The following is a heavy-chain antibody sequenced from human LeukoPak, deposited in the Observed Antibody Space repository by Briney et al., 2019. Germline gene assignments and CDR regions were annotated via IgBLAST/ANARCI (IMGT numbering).Heavy chain of an antibody. D-gene: IGHD1-1*01. CDR3: ARESHETREDY. Sequence: ASVKVSCTASGYTFTSYGISWVRQAPGQGLEWMGWISANNGDTDYPPKLQDRVTMTTDTYTSTAYMELRSLRSDDTAMYYCARESHETREDYWGQGTLDTVSS. CDR2: ISANNGDT. V-gene: IGHV1-18*01. J-gene: IGHJ4*02. CDR1: GYTFTSYG.